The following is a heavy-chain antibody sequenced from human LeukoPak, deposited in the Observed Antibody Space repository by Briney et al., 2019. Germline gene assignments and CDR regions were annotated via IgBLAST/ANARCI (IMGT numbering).Heavy chain of an antibody. J-gene: IGHJ4*02. D-gene: IGHD3-10*01. CDR3: AKDRLMVRGAYYHYFDY. V-gene: IGHV3-23*01. Sequence: GGSLRLSCAASGFTFSSYAMSWVRQAPGKGLEWVSAIGGSGGSTYYADSVKGRFTISRDNSKNTLYLQMNSLRAEDTAVYYCAKDRLMVRGAYYHYFDYWGQGTLVTVSS. CDR1: GFTFSSYA. CDR2: IGGSGGST.